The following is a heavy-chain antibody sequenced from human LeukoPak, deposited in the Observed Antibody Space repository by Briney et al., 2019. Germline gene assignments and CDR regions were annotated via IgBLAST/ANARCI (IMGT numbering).Heavy chain of an antibody. CDR3: ASEYQQPLDY. Sequence: GGSLRLSCAASGFAFSSYSMNSVRQAPGKGLEWVSSISSGSSFKYHAYSVKGRFTISRDNAKNSLYLQMSSLRAEDTAVYYCASEYQQPLDYWGQGALVTVSS. CDR2: ISSGSSFK. V-gene: IGHV3-21*01. J-gene: IGHJ4*02. D-gene: IGHD2-2*01. CDR1: GFAFSSYS.